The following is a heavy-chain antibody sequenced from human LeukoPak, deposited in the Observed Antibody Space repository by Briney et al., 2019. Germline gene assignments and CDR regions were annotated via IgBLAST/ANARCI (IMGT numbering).Heavy chain of an antibody. V-gene: IGHV3-23*01. J-gene: IGHJ6*03. CDR3: AKGLAAAGTRGYYYYMDV. CDR2: ISGSGTNT. Sequence: GGSLRLSCAASGFTFSSYAMSWVRQAPGKGLEWVTAISGSGTNTFYTDSVEGRVTISRDNSKNTLTLQMNSLRVEDTAVYYCAKGLAAAGTRGYYYYMDVWGKGTTVXVSS. D-gene: IGHD6-13*01. CDR1: GFTFSSYA.